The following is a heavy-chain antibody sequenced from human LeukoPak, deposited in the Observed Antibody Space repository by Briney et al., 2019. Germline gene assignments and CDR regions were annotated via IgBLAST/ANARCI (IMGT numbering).Heavy chain of an antibody. D-gene: IGHD3-3*01. J-gene: IGHJ4*02. CDR1: GGSISSGGYP. V-gene: IGHV4-30-2*01. Sequence: SETLSLTCAVSGGSISSGGYPWSWIRQPPGKGLEWIGYIYHSGSTYYNPSLKSRVTISVDRSKNQFSLKLSSVTAADTAVYYCARLGAGPTYYDFWSGYSSFYFGYWGQGTLVTVSS. CDR3: ARLGAGPTYYDFWSGYSSFYFGY. CDR2: IYHSGST.